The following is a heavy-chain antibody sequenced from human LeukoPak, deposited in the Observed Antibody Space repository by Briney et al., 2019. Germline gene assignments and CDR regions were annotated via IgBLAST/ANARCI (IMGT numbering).Heavy chain of an antibody. Sequence: PSETLSLTCIVSGYSISSGYYWGWIRQPPGKGLEWIGNLYHSGSTYYNPSLRSRATISGDTSKNQFSLSLSPVTAADTAVYYCARECSSTTCYTRSFDPWGQGTLVTVSS. J-gene: IGHJ5*02. CDR3: ARECSSTTCYTRSFDP. D-gene: IGHD2-2*02. CDR2: LYHSGST. V-gene: IGHV4-38-2*02. CDR1: GYSISSGYY.